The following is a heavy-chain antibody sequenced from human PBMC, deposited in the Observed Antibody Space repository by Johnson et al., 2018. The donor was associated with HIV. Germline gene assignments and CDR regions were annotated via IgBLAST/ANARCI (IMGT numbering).Heavy chain of an antibody. Sequence: QMHLVESGGGVVQPGRSLRLSCAASGFTFSSYALHWVRQAPGKGLQWVAIISYDGSNKYYADSVKGRFTISRDNSKNTLYLQMNNLRAEDTAVYYCARDRRFYDVLTSSSCPTFDLWGQGTMVTVSS. CDR2: ISYDGSNK. D-gene: IGHD3-9*01. V-gene: IGHV3-30-3*01. J-gene: IGHJ3*01. CDR3: ARDRRFYDVLTSSSCPTFDL. CDR1: GFTFSSYA.